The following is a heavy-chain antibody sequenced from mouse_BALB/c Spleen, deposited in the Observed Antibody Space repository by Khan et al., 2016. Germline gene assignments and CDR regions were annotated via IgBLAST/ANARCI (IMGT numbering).Heavy chain of an antibody. CDR1: GYSITSGYY. J-gene: IGHJ3*01. D-gene: IGHD2-1*01. Sequence: VQLKQSGPGLVKPSQSLSLTCSVTGYSITSGYYWHWIRQFPGNKLEWMVYISYDGSNNYNPSLKNRISITRDTSKNQFFLTLNSLTTEDTATYYCATYGNYEGFAYWGQGTLVTVSA. CDR3: ATYGNYEGFAY. V-gene: IGHV3-6*02. CDR2: ISYDGSN.